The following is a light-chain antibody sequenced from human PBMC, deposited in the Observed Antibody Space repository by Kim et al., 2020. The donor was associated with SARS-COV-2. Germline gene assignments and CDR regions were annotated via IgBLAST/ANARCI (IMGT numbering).Light chain of an antibody. CDR2: EVS. V-gene: IGLV2-8*01. Sequence: QSALTQPPSASGSPGQSVTISCTGTSGDVGGYNYVSWYQQHPGKAPKLVIYEVSKRPSGVPDRFSGSKSGSTASLTVSGLQADDEADYYCSSYAGNNKGVFGGGTQLTVL. CDR3: SSYAGNNKGV. CDR1: SGDVGGYNY. J-gene: IGLJ2*01.